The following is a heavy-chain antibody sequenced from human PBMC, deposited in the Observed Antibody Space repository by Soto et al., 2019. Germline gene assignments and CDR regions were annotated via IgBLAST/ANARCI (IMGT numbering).Heavy chain of an antibody. Sequence: EVQVLESGGGLAQLGGSLKLSCAVSGFIFSSHAMTWVRQAPGKGLDWVSTITSGGGGTYSADSVKGRFTISRDNSKNTLFLQINSLRAEDTAVYYCAKDLLWGNFEYWGQGTLVTVSS. CDR2: ITSGGGGT. V-gene: IGHV3-23*01. CDR1: GFIFSSHA. CDR3: AKDLLWGNFEY. D-gene: IGHD3-16*01. J-gene: IGHJ4*02.